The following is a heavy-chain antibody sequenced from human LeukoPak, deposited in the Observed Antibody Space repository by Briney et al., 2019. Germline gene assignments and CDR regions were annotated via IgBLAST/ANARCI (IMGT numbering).Heavy chain of an antibody. J-gene: IGHJ4*02. CDR1: GYSFTTSW. D-gene: IGHD3-22*01. CDR2: IYPGDSDT. V-gene: IGHV5-51*01. CDR3: ASAPHYGSSGYYHFDY. Sequence: LGESLKISCKGSGYSFTTSWIGWVRQLPGKGLEWMGIIYPGDSDTRYSPSFQGQVTISADKSISTAYLQWSSLKASDTAMYYCASAPHYGSSGYYHFDYWGQGTLVTVSS.